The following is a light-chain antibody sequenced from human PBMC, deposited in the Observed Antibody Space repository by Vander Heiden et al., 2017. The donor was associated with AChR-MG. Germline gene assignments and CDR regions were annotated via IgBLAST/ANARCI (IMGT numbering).Light chain of an antibody. Sequence: DVLLSKTPLSLSVTPAQPASISCKSSQSLLRSDGTTYLSWFLQRSGQSPQLLIYDVSYRFSGVPNRFSGSGSGTDFTLKISRVETEDVGVYYCMQTLQVPPTFGGGTKLEIK. CDR1: QSLLRSDGTTY. CDR3: MQTLQVPPT. V-gene: IGKV2D-29*02. J-gene: IGKJ4*01. CDR2: DVS.